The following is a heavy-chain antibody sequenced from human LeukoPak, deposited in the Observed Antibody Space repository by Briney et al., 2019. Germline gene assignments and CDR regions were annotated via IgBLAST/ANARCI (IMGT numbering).Heavy chain of an antibody. D-gene: IGHD2-21*02. CDR2: IYYSGIT. Sequence: SQTLSLTCTVSGGSISSGDYYWRWIRQPPGKGLEWIGYIYYSGITYYNPSLKSRVTISVDTSKNQFSLKLSSVTAADTAVYYCARGMTAIWGAFDIWGQGTMVTVSS. J-gene: IGHJ3*02. CDR1: GGSISSGDYY. CDR3: ARGMTAIWGAFDI. V-gene: IGHV4-30-4*01.